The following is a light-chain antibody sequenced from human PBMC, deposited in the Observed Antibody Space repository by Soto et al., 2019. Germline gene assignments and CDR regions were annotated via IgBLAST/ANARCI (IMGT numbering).Light chain of an antibody. V-gene: IGKV3-20*01. CDR2: AAF. CDR3: QQYGSSPPYT. J-gene: IGKJ2*01. Sequence: EIVLTQSPDTVSLSPGERATLSCRASRSFSSSYLAWYQQKPGQAPRLLIYAAFSRATGIPDRFSGSKSGTDFTLTISRLEPEDSAVYYCQQYGSSPPYTFGQGTKLEIK. CDR1: RSFSSSY.